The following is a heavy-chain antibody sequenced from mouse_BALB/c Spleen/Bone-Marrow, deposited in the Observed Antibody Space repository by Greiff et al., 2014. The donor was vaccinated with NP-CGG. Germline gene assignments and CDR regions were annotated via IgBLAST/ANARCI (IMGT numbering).Heavy chain of an antibody. CDR2: IYYSGTI. CDR1: GISITTGNYR. J-gene: IGHJ2*01. CDR3: ARGAMITTGYFDY. D-gene: IGHD2-4*01. V-gene: IGHV3-5*02. Sequence: DVQLQESGPGLVKPPQTVSLTCTVTGISITTGNYRWSWIRQFPGNKLEWIGYIYYSGTITYNPSLTSRTTITRDTSKNQFFLEMNSLTAEDTATYYCARGAMITTGYFDYWGQGTTLTVSS.